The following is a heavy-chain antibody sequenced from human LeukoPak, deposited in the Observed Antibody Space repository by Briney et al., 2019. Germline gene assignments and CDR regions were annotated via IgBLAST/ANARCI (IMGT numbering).Heavy chain of an antibody. CDR3: ARGEQYYYDSSGYPDY. Sequence: SETLSLTCTVSGGSVSSGSYYWSWIRQPPGKGLEWIGYIYYSGSTNYNPSLKSRVTISVDTSKNQFSLKLSSVTAADTAVYYCARGEQYYYDSSGYPDYWGQGTLVTVSS. D-gene: IGHD3-22*01. CDR1: GGSVSSGSYY. J-gene: IGHJ4*02. CDR2: IYYSGST. V-gene: IGHV4-61*01.